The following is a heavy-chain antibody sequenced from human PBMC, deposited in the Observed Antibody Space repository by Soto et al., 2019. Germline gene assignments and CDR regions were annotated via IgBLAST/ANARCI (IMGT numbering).Heavy chain of an antibody. J-gene: IGHJ4*02. V-gene: IGHV3-74*01. CDR3: VRDFMTMSGIN. CDR1: GFIFSDYY. CDR2: ISGDGGRT. D-gene: IGHD1-20*01. Sequence: EVQLVESGGGLVQPGGSLRLSCAASGFIFSDYYMHWVRQGPGKGLVWVSCISGDGGRTYYADAVKGRFTISRDNAKSPLYLQMSNLRGDDTAVYYCVRDFMTMSGINWGQGTLVAVSS.